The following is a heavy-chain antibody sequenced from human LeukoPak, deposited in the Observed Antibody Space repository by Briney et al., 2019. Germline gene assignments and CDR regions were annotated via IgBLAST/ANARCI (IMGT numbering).Heavy chain of an antibody. CDR2: IKQDGGEK. CDR3: ARLGARQMLEY. V-gene: IGHV3-7*01. Sequence: GGSLRLSCAASGFALSSHWMTWVRQVPGKGLEWVANIKQDGGEKYYLDSVKGRFTVSRDNAKNSLYLQMNSLRAEDTAVYYCARLGARQMLEYWGQGTLVTVSS. J-gene: IGHJ4*02. D-gene: IGHD4-17*01. CDR1: GFALSSHW.